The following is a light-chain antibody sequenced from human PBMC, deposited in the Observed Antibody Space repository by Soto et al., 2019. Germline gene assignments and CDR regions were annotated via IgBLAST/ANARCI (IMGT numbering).Light chain of an antibody. Sequence: QSVLAQPPSASGTPGQTVTISCSGSSSNIGSNPVTWYQQLPGTAPKLLIYTNTQRPSGVPDRFSGSKSGTSASLAISGLQSDDEADYYCAAWDGSLNRYVFGTGTKLTVL. CDR2: TNT. CDR3: AAWDGSLNRYV. V-gene: IGLV1-44*01. CDR1: SSNIGSNP. J-gene: IGLJ1*01.